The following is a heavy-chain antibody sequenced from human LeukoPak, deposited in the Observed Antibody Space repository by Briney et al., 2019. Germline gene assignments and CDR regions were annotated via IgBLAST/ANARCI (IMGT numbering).Heavy chain of an antibody. CDR2: IIPMFGTP. D-gene: IGHD2-8*01. V-gene: IGHV1-69*06. CDR3: ARAGIPGYCTNVTCSNWLDP. Sequence: SVKVSCKASGDTFTTYAIIWVRQAPGQGLEWMGGIIPMFGTPNYAQRLQGRVTITADKSTKTAYMELSSLRSEDTAVYYCARAGIPGYCTNVTCSNWLDPWGQGTLVTVSS. J-gene: IGHJ5*02. CDR1: GDTFTTYA.